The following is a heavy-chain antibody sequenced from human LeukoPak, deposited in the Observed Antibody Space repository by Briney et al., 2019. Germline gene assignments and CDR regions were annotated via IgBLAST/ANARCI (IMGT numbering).Heavy chain of an antibody. CDR1: GFTFSSYS. CDR3: ARDEGSSWYAYYYYYGMDV. V-gene: IGHV3-21*01. Sequence: GGSLRLSYAASGFTFSSYSMNWVRQAPGKGLEWVSSISSSSSYIYYADSVKGRFTISRDNAKNSLYLQMNSLRAEDTAVYYCARDEGSSWYAYYYYYGMDVWGQGTTVTVSS. CDR2: ISSSSSYI. J-gene: IGHJ6*02. D-gene: IGHD6-13*01.